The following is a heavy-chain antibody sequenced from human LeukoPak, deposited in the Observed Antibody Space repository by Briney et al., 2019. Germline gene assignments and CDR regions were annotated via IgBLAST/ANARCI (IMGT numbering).Heavy chain of an antibody. J-gene: IGHJ4*02. V-gene: IGHV3-15*01. Sequence: GESLRLSCAASGFTFSDSWMNWVRQAPGKGLEWVGRIKSEVDSGTIDCGTPVEGRFTIARDDSNNRLYLQINNLKTEDTAVYYCTMKALDTLLDYWGQGTLVTVSS. CDR1: GFTFSDSW. CDR3: TMKALDTLLDY. CDR2: IKSEVDSGTI. D-gene: IGHD5-18*01.